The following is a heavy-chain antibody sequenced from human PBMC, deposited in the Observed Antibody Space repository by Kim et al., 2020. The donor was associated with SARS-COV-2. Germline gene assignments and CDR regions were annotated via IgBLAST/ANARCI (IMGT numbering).Heavy chain of an antibody. V-gene: IGHV3-23*01. CDR3: VRQVAGSNFDV. D-gene: IGHD3-10*01. Sequence: YAASVKDRFTISRDNSKHTLYLQLNILIAEDTAIYYCVRQVAGSNFDVWGQGTMVTVSS. J-gene: IGHJ3*01.